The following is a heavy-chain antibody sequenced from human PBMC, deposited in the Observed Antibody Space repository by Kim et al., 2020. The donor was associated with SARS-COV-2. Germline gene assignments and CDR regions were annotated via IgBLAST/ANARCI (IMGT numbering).Heavy chain of an antibody. CDR2: ISSSSSYI. J-gene: IGHJ6*02. CDR1: GFTFSSYS. Sequence: GGSLRLSCAASGFTFSSYSMNWVRQAPGKGLEWVSSISSSSSYIYYADSVKGRFTISRDNAKNSLYLQTNSLRAEDTAVYYCAREGKVWFGELLDYYYYGMDVWGQGTTVTVSS. D-gene: IGHD3-10*01. V-gene: IGHV3-21*01. CDR3: AREGKVWFGELLDYYYYGMDV.